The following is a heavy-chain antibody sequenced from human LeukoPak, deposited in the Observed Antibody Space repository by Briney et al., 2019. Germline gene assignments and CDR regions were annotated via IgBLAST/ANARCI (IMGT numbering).Heavy chain of an antibody. CDR1: GFTFSSYW. J-gene: IGHJ4*02. CDR2: IKQDGSEE. D-gene: IGHD3-16*01. Sequence: RSGGSLRLSCAASGFTFSSYWMSWVRQAPGKGLEWVANIKQDGSEEYYVDSVKGRFTISRDNSKNTLYLQMNSLRAEDTAVYYCPKGRGTTDPLFDYWGQGTLVTVSS. CDR3: PKGRGTTDPLFDY. V-gene: IGHV3-7*05.